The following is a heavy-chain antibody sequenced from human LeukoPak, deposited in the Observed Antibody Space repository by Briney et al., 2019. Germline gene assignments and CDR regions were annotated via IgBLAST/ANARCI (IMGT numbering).Heavy chain of an antibody. CDR2: IYTSGST. V-gene: IGHV4-61*02. D-gene: IGHD2-15*01. CDR3: ARAKFLRGNWFDP. J-gene: IGHJ5*02. CDR1: GGSISSGGYY. Sequence: SETLSLTCTVSGGSISSGGYYWSWIRQPAGKGLEWIGRIYTSGSTNYNPSLKSRVTMSVDTSKNQFSLKLSSVTAADTAVYYRARAKFLRGNWFDPWGQGTLVTVSS.